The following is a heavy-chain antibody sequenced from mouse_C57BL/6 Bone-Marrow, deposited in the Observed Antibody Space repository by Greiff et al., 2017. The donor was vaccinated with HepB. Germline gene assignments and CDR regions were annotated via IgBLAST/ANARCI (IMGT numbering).Heavy chain of an antibody. Sequence: EVMLVESEGGLVQPGSSMKLSCTASGFTFSDYYMAWVRQVPEKGLEWVANINYDGSSTYYLDSLKSRFIISRDNAKNILYLQMSSLKSEDTATYYCARDQVFDVWGTGTTVTVSS. CDR1: GFTFSDYY. J-gene: IGHJ1*03. D-gene: IGHD3-2*02. CDR3: ARDQVFDV. CDR2: INYDGSST. V-gene: IGHV5-16*01.